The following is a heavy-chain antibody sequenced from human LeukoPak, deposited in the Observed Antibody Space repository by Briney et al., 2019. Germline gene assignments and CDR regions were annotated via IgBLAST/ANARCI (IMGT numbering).Heavy chain of an antibody. Sequence: PSETLSLTCAVSGYSISSGYYWGWIRQPPGKGLEWIGSIYHSGSTYYNPSLKSRVTISVDTSKNQFSLKLSSVTAADTAVYYCARHDVVTRSFDYWGQGTLVTVSS. D-gene: IGHD4-23*01. CDR3: ARHDVVTRSFDY. CDR1: GYSISSGYY. CDR2: IYHSGST. J-gene: IGHJ4*02. V-gene: IGHV4-38-2*01.